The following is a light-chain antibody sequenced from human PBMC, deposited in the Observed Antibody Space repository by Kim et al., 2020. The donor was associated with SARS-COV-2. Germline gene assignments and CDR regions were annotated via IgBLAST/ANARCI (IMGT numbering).Light chain of an antibody. V-gene: IGLV6-57*03. Sequence: ESPGKTVTISCTRSSGRIANNFVQWYQQRPGSAPTSVIYEDNQRPSWVPDRFSGSIDDSSNSASLTISGLKTEDEADYYCQSGRLFGGGTQLTVL. CDR1: SGRIANNF. CDR2: EDN. J-gene: IGLJ2*01. CDR3: QSGRL.